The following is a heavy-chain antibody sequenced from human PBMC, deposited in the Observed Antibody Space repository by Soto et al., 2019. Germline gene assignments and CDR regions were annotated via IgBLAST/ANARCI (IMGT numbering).Heavy chain of an antibody. J-gene: IGHJ1*01. CDR1: GGSISSSYYF. Sequence: QLQLQESGPGLVKPSETLSLTCTVSGGSISSSYYFWGWIRQPPGKGLEWIGSIYYSGSTYYHPSLKSRITISVDTSKNQFSLKLTSVTAADTAVYYCADGLHCGGDCPISEYFHHWGQGTLVTVSS. CDR2: IYYSGST. D-gene: IGHD2-21*02. CDR3: ADGLHCGGDCPISEYFHH. V-gene: IGHV4-39*01.